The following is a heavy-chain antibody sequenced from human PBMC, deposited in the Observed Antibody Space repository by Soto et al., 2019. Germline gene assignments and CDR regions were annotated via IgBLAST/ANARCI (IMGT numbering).Heavy chain of an antibody. CDR3: ARVVVRATLGAFDI. Sequence: SETLSLTCTVSGGSIGTYYWSWIRQPPGKGLEWIGYIYYSGTTNYSPSLKSRVTILVDTSKNQFSLNLSSVTAADTAVYYCARVVVRATLGAFDIWGQGTMVTVSS. V-gene: IGHV4-59*01. D-gene: IGHD1-26*01. CDR2: IYYSGTT. J-gene: IGHJ3*02. CDR1: GGSIGTYY.